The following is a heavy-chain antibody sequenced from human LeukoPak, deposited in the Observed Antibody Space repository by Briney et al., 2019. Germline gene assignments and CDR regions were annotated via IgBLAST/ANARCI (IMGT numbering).Heavy chain of an antibody. Sequence: SETLSLTSTVPGGSISSSRYYWGWTRQPPGKGREWIGSIYYSGSTYYTPSLKRRVTISVDTSKNKFSLKLSSVTAADTAVYYCARYASGSYFDYWGQGTLVNVSS. CDR1: GGSISSSRYY. CDR3: ARYASGSYFDY. J-gene: IGHJ4*02. CDR2: IYYSGST. V-gene: IGHV4-39*01. D-gene: IGHD1-26*01.